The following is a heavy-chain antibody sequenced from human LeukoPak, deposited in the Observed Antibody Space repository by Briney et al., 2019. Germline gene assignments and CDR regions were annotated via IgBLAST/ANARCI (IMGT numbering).Heavy chain of an antibody. V-gene: IGHV3-30*02. CDR2: IRHDGSIK. CDR3: AKESLADIDC. D-gene: IGHD3-16*01. Sequence: GGSLRLSCAASGFIFSTYGMYWVRQAPGKGLEWVAFIRHDGSIKNYADSVKGRSTISRDNSKNTLYLQMNSLRAEDTAVYYCAKESLADIDCWGQGTLVTVSS. J-gene: IGHJ4*02. CDR1: GFIFSTYG.